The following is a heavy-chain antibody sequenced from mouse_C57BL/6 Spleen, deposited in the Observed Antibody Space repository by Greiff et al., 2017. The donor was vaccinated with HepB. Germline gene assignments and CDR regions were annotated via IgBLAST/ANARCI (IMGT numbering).Heavy chain of an antibody. D-gene: IGHD1-1*01. CDR3: ARLGYYGRFAY. CDR2: IDPSDSET. V-gene: IGHV1-52*01. J-gene: IGHJ3*01. Sequence: VQLQQSGAELVRPGSSVKLSCKASGYTFTSYWMHWVKQRPIQGLEWIGNIDPSDSETHYNQKFKDKATLTVDKSSSKAYMQLSSLTSEDSAVYYCARLGYYGRFAYWGQGTLVTVSA. CDR1: GYTFTSYW.